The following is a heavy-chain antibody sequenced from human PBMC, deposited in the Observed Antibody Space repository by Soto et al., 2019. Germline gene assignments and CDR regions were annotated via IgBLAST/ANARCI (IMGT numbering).Heavy chain of an antibody. J-gene: IGHJ4*02. V-gene: IGHV1-3*05. Sequence: QVQFVQSGAEEKKPGASVKIACKASGYTFTAYVIHWVRQAPGQRLEWMGRINAGNGDTVYSQKFQDRVTITRDTSATTVYVELNSLTSEDTAVFFCARSLADYSNLDHWGRGTLVTVSS. D-gene: IGHD4-4*01. CDR2: INAGNGDT. CDR3: ARSLADYSNLDH. CDR1: GYTFTAYV.